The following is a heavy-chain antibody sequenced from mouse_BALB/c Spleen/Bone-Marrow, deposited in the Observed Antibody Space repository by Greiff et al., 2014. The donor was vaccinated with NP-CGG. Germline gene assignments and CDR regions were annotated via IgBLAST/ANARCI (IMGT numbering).Heavy chain of an antibody. V-gene: IGHV1-69*02. D-gene: IGHD2-3*01. Sequence: VQLQQSGAELVRPGASVKLSCKASGYTFTNYWINWVKQRPGQGLEWIGNIYPSDRYTNYNQKFKDKATLTVDKSSSTAYMQLSSPTSEDSAVYYCTRTYDGRTWFAYWGQGTLVTVSA. CDR1: GYTFTNYW. CDR3: TRTYDGRTWFAY. J-gene: IGHJ3*01. CDR2: IYPSDRYT.